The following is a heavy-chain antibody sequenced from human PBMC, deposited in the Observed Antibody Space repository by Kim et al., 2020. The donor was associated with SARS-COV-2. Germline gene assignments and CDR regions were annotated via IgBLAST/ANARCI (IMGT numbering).Heavy chain of an antibody. CDR3: ARLDIVATHEDYYYYYGMDV. CDR2: ISSSSSTI. Sequence: GGSLRLSCAASGFTFSSYSMNWVRQAPGKGLEWVSYISSSSSTIYYADSVKGRFTISRDNAKNSLYLQMNSLRAEDTAVYYCARLDIVATHEDYYYYYGMDVWGQGTTVTVSS. D-gene: IGHD5-12*01. J-gene: IGHJ6*02. V-gene: IGHV3-48*04. CDR1: GFTFSSYS.